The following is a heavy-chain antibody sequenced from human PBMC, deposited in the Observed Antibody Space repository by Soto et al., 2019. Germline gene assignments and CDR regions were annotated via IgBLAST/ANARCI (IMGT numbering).Heavy chain of an antibody. Sequence: QVQLQQWGAGLLKPSETLSLTCAVYGGSFSGYYWSWIRQPPGKGLEWIGEINHSGSTNYNPSLKSRVTTSVDTSKNQFSLKLSAVTAADTAVYYCARGKGCSGGSCYSDYYYMDVWGKGTTVTVSS. CDR1: GGSFSGYY. V-gene: IGHV4-34*01. D-gene: IGHD2-15*01. J-gene: IGHJ6*03. CDR3: ARGKGCSGGSCYSDYYYMDV. CDR2: INHSGST.